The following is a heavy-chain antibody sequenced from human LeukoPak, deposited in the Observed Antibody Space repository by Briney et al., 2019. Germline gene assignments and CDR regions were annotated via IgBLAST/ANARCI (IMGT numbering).Heavy chain of an antibody. CDR1: GFTFSSYA. Sequence: GGSLRLSCAASGFTFSSYAMHWVRQAPGKGLEWVAVISYDGSNKYYADSVKGRFTISRDNSKNTLYLQMNSLRAEDTAVYYCARDSRGYYYDSSGYYTYWGQGTLVTVSS. CDR3: ARDSRGYYYDSSGYYTY. D-gene: IGHD3-22*01. J-gene: IGHJ4*02. CDR2: ISYDGSNK. V-gene: IGHV3-30-3*01.